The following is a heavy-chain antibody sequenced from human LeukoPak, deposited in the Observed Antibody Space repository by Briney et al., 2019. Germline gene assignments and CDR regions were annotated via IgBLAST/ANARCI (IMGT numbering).Heavy chain of an antibody. CDR3: AKNHDVDAASDY. Sequence: GRSLRLSCAAAGFTFSNYGMSWVRLAPGKGLEWVSAISGSGDRTFYADSVKGRFTISRDNSKNTLYVEMNSLRAEDTAIYYCAKNHDVDAASDYWGQGTLVTVSS. CDR1: GFTFSNYG. J-gene: IGHJ4*02. D-gene: IGHD5-18*01. CDR2: ISGSGDRT. V-gene: IGHV3-23*01.